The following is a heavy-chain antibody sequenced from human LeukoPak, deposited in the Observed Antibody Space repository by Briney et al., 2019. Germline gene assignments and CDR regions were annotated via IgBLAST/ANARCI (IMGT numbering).Heavy chain of an antibody. CDR1: GFNFSDYA. CDR2: ISGSGGTT. D-gene: IGHD4-11*01. V-gene: IGHV3-23*01. Sequence: GGSLRLSCVASGFNFSDYAMNWVRQAPGEGLEWVSAISGSGGTTHYADSVKGRFAISRDNSKNTLSLQMSHLRHEDTARYYCAKDRYSNYGNWFDPWGQGTQVTVFS. J-gene: IGHJ5*02. CDR3: AKDRYSNYGNWFDP.